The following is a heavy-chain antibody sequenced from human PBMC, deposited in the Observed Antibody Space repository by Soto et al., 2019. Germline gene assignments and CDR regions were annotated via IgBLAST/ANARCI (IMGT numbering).Heavy chain of an antibody. D-gene: IGHD6-6*01. Sequence: GGSLRLSCAASGFTFSNAWMSWVRQAPGKGLEWVGRIKSKTDGGTTDYAAPVKGRFTISRDDSKNTLYLQMNSLKTEDTAVYYCTTIEYSSPPVDYWGQGTLVTVSS. CDR3: TTIEYSSPPVDY. J-gene: IGHJ4*02. CDR2: IKSKTDGGTT. V-gene: IGHV3-15*01. CDR1: GFTFSNAW.